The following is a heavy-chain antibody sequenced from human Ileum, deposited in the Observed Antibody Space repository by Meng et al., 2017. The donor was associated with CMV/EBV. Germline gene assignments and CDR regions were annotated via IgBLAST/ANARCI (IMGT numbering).Heavy chain of an antibody. D-gene: IGHD1-26*01. J-gene: IGHJ4*02. Sequence: QVQLVQSGPELKKPGASVTVSCKASGYNFTSHNIIWVRQAPGQGPEWMGWIDTSTGNPTYAQGFIGRFVFFFDMSVSTTYVQISSLKAEDTAVYYCARDGLSGRYFDYWGQGTLVTVSS. CDR2: IDTSTGNP. V-gene: IGHV7-4-1*02. CDR1: GYNFTSHN. CDR3: ARDGLSGRYFDY.